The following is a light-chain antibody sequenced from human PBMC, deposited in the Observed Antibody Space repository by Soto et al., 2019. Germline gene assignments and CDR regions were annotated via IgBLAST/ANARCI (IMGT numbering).Light chain of an antibody. J-gene: IGKJ2*01. Sequence: DIQLTQSPSTLSASVGDRVTITCRATQSISSWLAWYQQKPGKAPKLLIYKASSIESGAPSRFSGSGSGTEFTLTITSLQPNDGATYYCEHYNNYPVTFGQRTKLEIK. V-gene: IGKV1-5*03. CDR3: EHYNNYPVT. CDR2: KAS. CDR1: QSISSW.